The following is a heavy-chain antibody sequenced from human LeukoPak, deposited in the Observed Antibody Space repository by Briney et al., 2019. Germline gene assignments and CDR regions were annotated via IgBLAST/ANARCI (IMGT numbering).Heavy chain of an antibody. CDR3: ARDLTDDFWSGYHFDY. J-gene: IGHJ4*02. CDR2: ISTSGDNT. D-gene: IGHD3-3*01. Sequence: PGGSLRLSCAASGFTFSNYAMTWVRQAPGKGLEWVSAISTSGDNTYYADSVRGRFTISRDNSKNTLYLQMNSLRAEDTAVYYCARDLTDDFWSGYHFDYWGQGTLVTVSS. CDR1: GFTFSNYA. V-gene: IGHV3-23*01.